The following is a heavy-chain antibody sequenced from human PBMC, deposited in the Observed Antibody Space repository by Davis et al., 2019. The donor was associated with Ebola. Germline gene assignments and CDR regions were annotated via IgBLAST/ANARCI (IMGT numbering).Heavy chain of an antibody. D-gene: IGHD5-12*01. Sequence: HSQTLSLTCAISGDSVSSLAWNWIRQSPSRGLEWLGRTYYNSKWYSDYATSVRGRITINADTSGNKFYLQLNSVTPDDTAVYYCTRGWLRGWFDPWGQGTQVIVSS. CDR1: GDSVSSLA. CDR3: TRGWLRGWFDP. J-gene: IGHJ5*02. CDR2: TYYNSKWYS. V-gene: IGHV6-1*01.